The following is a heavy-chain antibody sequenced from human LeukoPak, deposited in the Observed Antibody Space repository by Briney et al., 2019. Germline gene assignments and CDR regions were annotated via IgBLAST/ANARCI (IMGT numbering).Heavy chain of an antibody. CDR3: ASGYCSSTSCYPNYYYYMDV. CDR1: GFTFSSYG. J-gene: IGHJ6*03. Sequence: HPGGSLRLSCAASGFTFSSYGMHWVRQAPGKGLEWVTFIRYDGSNKYDAESVKGRFTISRDNSKNTLYLQMNSLRAEDTAVYYCASGYCSSTSCYPNYYYYMDVWGKGTTVTVSS. CDR2: IRYDGSNK. D-gene: IGHD2-2*01. V-gene: IGHV3-30*02.